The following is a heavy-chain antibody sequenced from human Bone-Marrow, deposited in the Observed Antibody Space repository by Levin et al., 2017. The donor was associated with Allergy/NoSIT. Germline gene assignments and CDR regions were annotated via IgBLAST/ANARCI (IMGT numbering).Heavy chain of an antibody. J-gene: IGHJ6*02. Sequence: GGSLRLSCAASGFTFSRFGMHWVRQAPGKGLEWVSVISFDGRNTYYADSVKGRFTVSRDNSKNTLFLQVNSLTADDTAVYYCAKGGITRECCYQRMDVWGQGTTVTVSS. CDR2: ISFDGRNT. CDR3: AKGGITRECCYQRMDV. CDR1: GFTFSRFG. D-gene: IGHD2-15*01. V-gene: IGHV3-30*18.